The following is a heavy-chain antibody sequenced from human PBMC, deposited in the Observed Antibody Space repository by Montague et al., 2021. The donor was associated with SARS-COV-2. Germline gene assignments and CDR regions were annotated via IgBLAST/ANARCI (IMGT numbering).Heavy chain of an antibody. CDR1: GGSFSGYY. V-gene: IGHV4-34*01. Sequence: SETLSLTCSVYGGSFSGYYWSWIRQFPGKGLEWIGEVSHSGSTNYNPSLKSRVTISIDSSKNHFSLQLRSVTAADTAVYYCARCSIGWSRLDVWGQGSTVTVSS. D-gene: IGHD6-19*01. J-gene: IGHJ6*02. CDR2: VSHSGST. CDR3: ARCSIGWSRLDV.